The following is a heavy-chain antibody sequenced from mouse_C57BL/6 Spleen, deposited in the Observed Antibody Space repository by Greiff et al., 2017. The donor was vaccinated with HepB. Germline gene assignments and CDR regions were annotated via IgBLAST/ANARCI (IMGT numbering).Heavy chain of an antibody. CDR3: ARDRGGYWYFDV. CDR1: GYSITSGYY. V-gene: IGHV3-6*01. J-gene: IGHJ1*03. CDR2: ISYDGSN. Sequence: EVKLMESGPGLVKPSQSLSLTCSVTGYSITSGYYWNWIRQFPGNKLEWMGYISYDGSNNYNPSLKNRIPITRDTSKNQFFLKLNSVTTEDTATYYCARDRGGYWYFDVWGTGTTVTVSS.